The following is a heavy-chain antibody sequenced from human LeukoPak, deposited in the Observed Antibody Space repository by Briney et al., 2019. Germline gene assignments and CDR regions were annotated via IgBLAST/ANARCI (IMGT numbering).Heavy chain of an antibody. CDR3: ARGNAMGV. CDR1: GFTFSSYW. V-gene: IGHV3-7*01. Sequence: GGSLRLSCAASGFTFSSYWMSWVRQVPGKGLEWVANIKEDGSEKHFVDSVKGRFTISRDNAKNSLSLQMNSLRAEDTALYYCARGNAMGVWGQGTTVTATS. CDR2: IKEDGSEK. J-gene: IGHJ6*02.